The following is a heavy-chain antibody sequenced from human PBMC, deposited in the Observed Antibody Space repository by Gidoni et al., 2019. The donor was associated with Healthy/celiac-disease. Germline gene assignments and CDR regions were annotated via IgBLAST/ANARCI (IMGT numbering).Heavy chain of an antibody. Sequence: EVQLVESGGGLVQPGGSLRLSCSASGFTFSSYAMHWVRQAPGKGLEYVSAISSNGGSTYYADSVKGRFTISRDNSKNTLYLQMSSLRAEDTAVYYCVNRGQLAYFDYWGQGTLVTVSS. J-gene: IGHJ4*02. CDR1: GFTFSSYA. V-gene: IGHV3-64D*06. CDR2: ISSNGGST. D-gene: IGHD6-13*01. CDR3: VNRGQLAYFDY.